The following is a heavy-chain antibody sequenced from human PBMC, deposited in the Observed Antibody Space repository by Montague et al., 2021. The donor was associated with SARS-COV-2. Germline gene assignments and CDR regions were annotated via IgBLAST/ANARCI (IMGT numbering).Heavy chain of an antibody. Sequence: SLRLSCAASGFTFGDYYMTWIRQAPGKGLEWISDISSGSHYTNYADSVKGRFTISRDDAKQSLYLEMDSPRAEDTAVYYCARIFLVVPPGIALYYFDYWGQGALVTGSS. CDR2: ISSGSHYT. J-gene: IGHJ4*02. V-gene: IGHV3-11*03. CDR3: ARIFLVVPPGIALYYFDY. CDR1: GFTFGDYY. D-gene: IGHD6-13*01.